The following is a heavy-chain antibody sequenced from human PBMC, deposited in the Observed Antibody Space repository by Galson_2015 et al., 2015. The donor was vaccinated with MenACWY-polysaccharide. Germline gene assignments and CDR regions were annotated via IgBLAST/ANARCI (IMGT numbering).Heavy chain of an antibody. CDR1: GYKFTSYD. D-gene: IGHD2-21*01. V-gene: IGHV1-8*01. J-gene: IGHJ4*02. CDR3: ARIIARKYTFADS. Sequence: SVKVSCKASGYKFTSYDINWVRQATGQGLERMGWMNPNSGNTGYAQKFQGRVTMTSSSAMTTAYMELRSLTSEDTAVYYCARIIARKYTFADSWGQGTLVTVSS. CDR2: MNPNSGNT.